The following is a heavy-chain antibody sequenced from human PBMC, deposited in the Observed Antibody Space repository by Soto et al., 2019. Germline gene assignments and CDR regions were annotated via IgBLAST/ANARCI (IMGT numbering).Heavy chain of an antibody. J-gene: IGHJ6*02. D-gene: IGHD6-13*01. CDR3: AKAVQEAGSYYYYYGMDV. CDR2: ISGSGGTT. CDR1: GFTFSPYA. V-gene: IGHV3-23*01. Sequence: GGSLRLSCAASGFTFSPYAMSWVRQAPGKGLDWVSAISGSGGTTYYADSVKGRFTISRDNSKNTLYLQMNSLRAEDTARYYCAKAVQEAGSYYYYYGMDVWGQGTTVTVSS.